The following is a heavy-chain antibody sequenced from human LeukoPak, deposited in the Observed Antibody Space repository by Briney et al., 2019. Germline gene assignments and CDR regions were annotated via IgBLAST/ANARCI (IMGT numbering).Heavy chain of an antibody. Sequence: PGGSLRLSCAASGFTFSSYAMSWVRQAPGKGLEWVSAISGSGGSTYYADPVKGRFTISRDNSKNTLYLQMNSLRAEDTAVYYCAKGMGYSYGFFDYWGQGTLVTVSS. V-gene: IGHV3-23*01. CDR2: ISGSGGST. CDR3: AKGMGYSYGFFDY. J-gene: IGHJ4*02. D-gene: IGHD5-18*01. CDR1: GFTFSSYA.